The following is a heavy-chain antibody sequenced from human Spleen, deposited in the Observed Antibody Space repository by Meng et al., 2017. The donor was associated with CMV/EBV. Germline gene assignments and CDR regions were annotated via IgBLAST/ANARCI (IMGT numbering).Heavy chain of an antibody. V-gene: IGHV3-48*04. D-gene: IGHD5/OR15-5a*01. CDR1: GFSFTNYS. CDR2: ISSSSRTI. Sequence: GGSLRLSCAVSGFSFTNYSMNWVRQAPGKGLEWISYISSSSRTIYYADSVKGRFTISRDNAKNSLYLQMDSLRADDTAVYYCARGGILRSFDYWGQGTLVTVSS. J-gene: IGHJ4*02. CDR3: ARGGILRSFDY.